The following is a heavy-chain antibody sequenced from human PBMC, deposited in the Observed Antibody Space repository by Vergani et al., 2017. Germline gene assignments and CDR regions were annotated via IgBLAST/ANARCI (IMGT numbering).Heavy chain of an antibody. CDR2: IIPIVGTA. CDR1: GGTFSSYA. Sequence: QVQLVQSGAEVKKPGSSVKVSCKASGGTFSSYAISWVRQAPGQGLEWMGGIIPIVGTANYEQKLQGRVTITADESTSTAYMELSSLRSEDTAVYYCARFGIFEVARHNEDFGGYWGQGTLVTVSS. V-gene: IGHV1-69*01. D-gene: IGHD3-3*01. CDR3: ARFGIFEVARHNEDFGGY. J-gene: IGHJ4*02.